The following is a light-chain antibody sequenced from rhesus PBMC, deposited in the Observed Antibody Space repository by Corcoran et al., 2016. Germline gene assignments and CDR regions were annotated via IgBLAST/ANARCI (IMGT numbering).Light chain of an antibody. CDR2: KAS. J-gene: IGKJ1*01. Sequence: DIQMTQSPSSLSASVGDTVTITCRASQSVSNWLDWYQQKPGKAPKLLIYKASSFQSGVPSRFSGSGSGTDFTLTISSLQPEDFATYYCQQYKSYPRTFGQGTKVEIK. CDR3: QQYKSYPRT. CDR1: QSVSNW. V-gene: IGKV1-22*01.